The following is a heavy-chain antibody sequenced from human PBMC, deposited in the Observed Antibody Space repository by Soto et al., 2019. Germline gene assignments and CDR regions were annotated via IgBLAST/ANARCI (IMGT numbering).Heavy chain of an antibody. CDR1: GFTFSNAW. D-gene: IGHD4-17*01. CDR3: SRSPHTVTTTRR. V-gene: IGHV3-15*07. CDR2: IKSKTDGGTT. J-gene: IGHJ4*02. Sequence: GGSLRHSCAASGFTFSNAWMNWVRQAPGKGLEWVGRIKSKTDGGTTDYAAPVKGRFTISRDDSKNTLYLQMNSLKTEDTAVYYCSRSPHTVTTTRRWGQGTLVTVSS.